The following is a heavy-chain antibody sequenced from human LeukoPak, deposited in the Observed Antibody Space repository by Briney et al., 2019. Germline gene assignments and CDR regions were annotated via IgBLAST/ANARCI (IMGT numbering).Heavy chain of an antibody. CDR1: GGTFSSYA. V-gene: IGHV1-69*05. CDR3: ARARYYDILTGYYHFDH. D-gene: IGHD3-9*01. J-gene: IGHJ5*02. CDR2: IIPIFGTA. Sequence: GASVKVSCKASGGTFSSYAISWVRQAPGQGLEWMGGIIPIFGTANYAQKFQGRVTITTDESTSTAYMELSSLRSEDTAVYYCARARYYDILTGYYHFDHWGQGTLVTVSS.